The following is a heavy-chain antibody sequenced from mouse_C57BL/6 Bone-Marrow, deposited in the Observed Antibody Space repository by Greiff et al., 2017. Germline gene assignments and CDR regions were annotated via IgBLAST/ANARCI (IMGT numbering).Heavy chain of an antibody. CDR3: ARRNYGSTPFDY. CDR2: IDPSDSET. Sequence: VQLQQPGAELVRPGSSVKLSCKASGYTFTSYWMHWVKQRPIQGLEWIGNIDPSDSETHYNQKFQDKATLTVDKSSSTAYMQLSSLTSEDSAVYYCARRNYGSTPFDYWGQGTTLTVSS. D-gene: IGHD1-1*01. CDR1: GYTFTSYW. J-gene: IGHJ2*01. V-gene: IGHV1-52*01.